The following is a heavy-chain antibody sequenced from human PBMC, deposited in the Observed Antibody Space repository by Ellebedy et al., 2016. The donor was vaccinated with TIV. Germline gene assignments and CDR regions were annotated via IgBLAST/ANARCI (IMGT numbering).Heavy chain of an antibody. CDR2: FDPEDGET. V-gene: IGHV1-24*01. CDR3: ARSSIQLWLSEYYGMDV. CDR1: GYTLTELS. J-gene: IGHJ6*02. Sequence: ASVKVSXXVSGYTLTELSMHWVRQAPGKGLEWMGGFDPEDGETIYAQKFQGRVTITRDTSASTAYMELSSLRSEDTAVYYCARSSIQLWLSEYYGMDVWGQGTTVTVSS. D-gene: IGHD5-18*01.